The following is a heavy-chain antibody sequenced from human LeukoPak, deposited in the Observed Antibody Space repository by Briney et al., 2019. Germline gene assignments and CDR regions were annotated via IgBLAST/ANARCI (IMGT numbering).Heavy chain of an antibody. D-gene: IGHD3-16*02. J-gene: IGHJ4*02. CDR1: GGSISSGGYS. Sequence: SETLSLTCAVSGGSISSGGYSWSWIRQPPGKGLEWIGEIYHSGSTNYNPSLKSRVTISVDKSKNQFSLKLSSVTAADTAVYYCARGYDYVWGSYRPFDYWGQGTLVTVSS. V-gene: IGHV4-30-2*01. CDR3: ARGYDYVWGSYRPFDY. CDR2: IYHSGST.